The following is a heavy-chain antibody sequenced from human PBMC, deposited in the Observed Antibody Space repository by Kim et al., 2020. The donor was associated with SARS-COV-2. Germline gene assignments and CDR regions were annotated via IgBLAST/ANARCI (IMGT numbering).Heavy chain of an antibody. CDR1: GYSFTSYW. CDR2: IDPSDSYT. D-gene: IGHD6-19*01. Sequence: GESLKISCKGSGYSFTSYWISWVRQMPGKGLEWMGRIDPSDSYTNYSPSFQGHVTISADKSISTAYLQWSSLKASDTAMYYCARHTVAGHGGDAFDIWGQGTMVTVSS. J-gene: IGHJ3*02. CDR3: ARHTVAGHGGDAFDI. V-gene: IGHV5-10-1*01.